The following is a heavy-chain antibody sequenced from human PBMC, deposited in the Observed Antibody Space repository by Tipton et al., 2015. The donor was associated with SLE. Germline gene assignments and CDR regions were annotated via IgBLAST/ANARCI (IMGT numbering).Heavy chain of an antibody. CDR3: ASGREAVAVTGDFDY. V-gene: IGHV4-34*01. CDR2: INHSGST. D-gene: IGHD6-19*01. CDR1: GGSFSGYY. J-gene: IGHJ4*02. Sequence: TLSLTCAVYGGSFSGYYWSWIRQPPGKGLEWIGEINHSGSTNYNPSLKSRVTISVDTSKNQFSLKLSSVTAADTAVYYCASGREAVAVTGDFDYWGQGTLVTVSS.